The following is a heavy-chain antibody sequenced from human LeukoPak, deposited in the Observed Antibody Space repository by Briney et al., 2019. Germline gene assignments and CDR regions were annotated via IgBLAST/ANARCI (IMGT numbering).Heavy chain of an antibody. CDR3: ARVNGGSFSADY. CDR2: MNPNSGNT. Sequence: ASVKVSCKASGYTFTSYDINWVRQATGQGLEWMGWMNPNSGNTGYAQKFQGRVTITRNTSISTAYMELSSLRSEDTAVYYCARVNGGSFSADYWGQGTLVTVP. V-gene: IGHV1-8*03. CDR1: GYTFTSYD. J-gene: IGHJ4*02. D-gene: IGHD1-26*01.